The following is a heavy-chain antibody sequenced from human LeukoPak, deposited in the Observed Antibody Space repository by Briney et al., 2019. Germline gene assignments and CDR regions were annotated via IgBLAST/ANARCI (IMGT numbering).Heavy chain of an antibody. CDR3: ATRRYCTNGVCPDY. V-gene: IGHV1-69*05. CDR2: IIPTFGTA. D-gene: IGHD2-8*01. Sequence: VASVKVSCKASGGTFSSYAISWVRQAPGQGLEWMGRIIPTFGTANYAQKFQGRVTITTDESTSTAYMELSSLRSEDTAVYYCATRRYCTNGVCPDYWGQGTLVTVSS. CDR1: GGTFSSYA. J-gene: IGHJ4*02.